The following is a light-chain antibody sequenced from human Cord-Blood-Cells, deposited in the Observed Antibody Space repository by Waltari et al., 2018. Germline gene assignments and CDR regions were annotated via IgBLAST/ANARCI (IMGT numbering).Light chain of an antibody. CDR3: QQYGSSPT. J-gene: IGKJ4*01. CDR2: GAS. V-gene: IGKV3-20*01. CDR1: QSVSSSY. Sequence: QSPGTLSLSPGERATLSCRASQSVSSSYLAWYQQKPGQAPRLLIYGASSRATGIPDRFSGSGSGTDFTLTISRLEPEDFAVYYCQQYGSSPTFGGGTKVEIK.